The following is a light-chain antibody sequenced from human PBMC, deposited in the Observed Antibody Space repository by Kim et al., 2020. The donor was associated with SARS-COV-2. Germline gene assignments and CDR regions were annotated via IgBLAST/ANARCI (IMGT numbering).Light chain of an antibody. CDR2: GKN. Sequence: VALVQKARITCQGDSLRSYYTTWFQQKPGQAPIVVVYGKNNRPSGIPARFSGSSSGNTASLTITGTQAGDEADYYCNSRDNNDNVLFGGGTQLTVL. V-gene: IGLV3-19*01. J-gene: IGLJ2*01. CDR1: SLRSYY. CDR3: NSRDNNDNVL.